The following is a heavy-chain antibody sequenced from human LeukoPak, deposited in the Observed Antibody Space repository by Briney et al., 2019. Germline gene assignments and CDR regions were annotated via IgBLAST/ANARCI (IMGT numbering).Heavy chain of an antibody. CDR2: INHSGST. CDR3: ARARRGYSTSWYED. V-gene: IGHV4-34*01. D-gene: IGHD6-13*01. Sequence: SETLSLTCAVYGGSFSGYYWSWIRQPLGKGLEWIGEINHSGSTNYNPSLKSRVTISVDTSKNQFSLKLSSVTAADTAVYYCARARRGYSTSWYEDWGQGTLVAVSS. CDR1: GGSFSGYY. J-gene: IGHJ4*02.